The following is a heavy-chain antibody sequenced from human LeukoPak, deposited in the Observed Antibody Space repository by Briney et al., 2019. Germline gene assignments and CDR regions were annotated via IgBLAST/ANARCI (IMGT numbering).Heavy chain of an antibody. CDR2: IYYSGST. CDR3: ARGPWLSWGSTRFDY. J-gene: IGHJ4*02. Sequence: SQTLSLTCTVSGGSISSGGYYWSWIRQHPGKGLEWIGYIYYSGSTYYNPSLKSRVTISVDTSKNQFSLKLSSVTAADTAVYYCARGPWLSWGSTRFDYWGQGTLVTVSS. CDR1: GGSISSGGYY. V-gene: IGHV4-31*03. D-gene: IGHD3-9*01.